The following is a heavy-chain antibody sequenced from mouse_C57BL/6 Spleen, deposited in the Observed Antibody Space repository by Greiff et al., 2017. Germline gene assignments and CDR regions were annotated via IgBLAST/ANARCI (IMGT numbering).Heavy chain of an antibody. V-gene: IGHV1-81*01. CDR1: GYTFTSYG. CDR3: ARYGTRGYAMDY. J-gene: IGHJ4*01. CDR2: IYPRSGNT. D-gene: IGHD1-1*01. Sequence: VKLQQSGAELARPGASVKLSCKASGYTFTSYGISWVKQRTGQGLEWIGEIYPRSGNTYYNEKFKGKATLTADKSSSTAYMELRSLTSEDSAVYFCARYGTRGYAMDYWGQGTSVTVSS.